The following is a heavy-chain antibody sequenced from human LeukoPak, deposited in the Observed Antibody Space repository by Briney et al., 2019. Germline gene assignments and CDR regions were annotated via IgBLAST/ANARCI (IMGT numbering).Heavy chain of an antibody. D-gene: IGHD3-10*01. CDR3: ARAYYYGSGNYYFFDY. J-gene: IGHJ4*02. CDR1: GYSFTTYH. V-gene: IGHV1-8*03. CDR2: MNPNSGDT. Sequence: ASVTVSFKASGYSFTTYHINWVRQAAGQGLEVMGWMNPNSGDTGYAQKFQGRVTITRNTSTRTAYMEVSSLKSEDTAVYYCARAYYYGSGNYYFFDYWGQGTLVTVSS.